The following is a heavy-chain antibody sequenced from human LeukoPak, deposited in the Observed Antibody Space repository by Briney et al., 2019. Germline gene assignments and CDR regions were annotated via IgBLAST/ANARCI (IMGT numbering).Heavy chain of an antibody. CDR2: ISSSSSYI. CDR1: GFTFSSYS. D-gene: IGHD6-19*01. Sequence: GGSLRLSCAASGFTFSSYSMNWVRQAPGKGLEWVSSISSSSSYIYYADSVKGRFTISRDNAKNSLYLQMNSLRAEDTAVYYCARGLAVAVRSNWFDPWGQGTLVTVSS. CDR3: ARGLAVAVRSNWFDP. V-gene: IGHV3-21*01. J-gene: IGHJ5*02.